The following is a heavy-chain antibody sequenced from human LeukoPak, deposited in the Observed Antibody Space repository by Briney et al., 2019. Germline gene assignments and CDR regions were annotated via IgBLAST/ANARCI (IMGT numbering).Heavy chain of an antibody. CDR2: ISYGGSNK. V-gene: IGHV3-30*18. CDR1: GFTFSRYG. Sequence: PGGSLRLSCAASGFTFSRYGMHWVRQAPGKGLEWVAVISYGGSNKNYADSVKGRFTISRDNSKNTLYLQMYSLRPEDAAVYYCAKERATETRRLDYWGQGTLVTVSS. CDR3: AKERATETRRLDY. J-gene: IGHJ4*02.